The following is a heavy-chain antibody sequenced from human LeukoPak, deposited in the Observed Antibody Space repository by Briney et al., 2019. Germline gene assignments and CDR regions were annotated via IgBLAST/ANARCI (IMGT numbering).Heavy chain of an antibody. V-gene: IGHV4-61*02. CDR1: GGSISSGSISSYY. CDR3: ARGAPSDY. Sequence: TLSLTSTVSGGSISSGSISSYYWSWVRQPAGKGLEWIGRIYTSGTTNYNPSLKSRVTMSVDTSKNQFSLKLNSVTAADTAVYYCARGAPSDYWGQGTLVTVSS. J-gene: IGHJ4*02. CDR2: IYTSGTT.